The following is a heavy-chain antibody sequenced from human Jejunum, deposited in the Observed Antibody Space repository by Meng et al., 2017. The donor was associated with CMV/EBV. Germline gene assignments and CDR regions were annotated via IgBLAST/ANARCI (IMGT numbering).Heavy chain of an antibody. Sequence: QGQLVESGGGVVQPGRSLRLSCEASGFIFSYYAMHWVSQAPGKGLEWVAVISNDGSKTYFADSVKDRFTISRDNSKETLFLQMNSLRPEDTAVYYCARELASWCYFDSWGQGTLVTVSS. CDR3: ARELASWCYFDS. D-gene: IGHD2-8*01. J-gene: IGHJ4*02. V-gene: IGHV3-30-3*01. CDR2: ISNDGSKT. CDR1: GFIFSYYA.